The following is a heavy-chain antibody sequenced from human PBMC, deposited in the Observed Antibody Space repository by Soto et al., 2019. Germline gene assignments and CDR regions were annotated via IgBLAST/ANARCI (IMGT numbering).Heavy chain of an antibody. CDR2: ISGSGEST. CDR3: AKRREGGYYIFDY. D-gene: IGHD3-3*01. V-gene: IGHV3-23*01. Sequence: PGGSLRLSCAAPGFTFSSFAMSWVRQAPGEGLEWVSSISGSGESTYYADSVKGRLSISRDNSKNTLYLQMNSLRAEDTAVYYCAKRREGGYYIFDYWGQGTPVTVSS. J-gene: IGHJ4*02. CDR1: GFTFSSFA.